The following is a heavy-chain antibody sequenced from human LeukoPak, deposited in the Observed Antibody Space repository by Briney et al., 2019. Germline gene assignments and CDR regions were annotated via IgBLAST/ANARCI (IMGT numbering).Heavy chain of an antibody. CDR3: ARGGGYSGYDLFDY. Sequence: SETLSLTCTVSGGSISSSSYYWGWIRQPPGKGLEWIGYIYYSGSTYYNPSLKSRVTISVDTSKNQFSLKLSSVTAADTAVYYCARGGGYSGYDLFDYWGQGTLVTVSS. V-gene: IGHV4-31*03. CDR1: GGSISSSSYY. D-gene: IGHD5-12*01. J-gene: IGHJ4*02. CDR2: IYYSGST.